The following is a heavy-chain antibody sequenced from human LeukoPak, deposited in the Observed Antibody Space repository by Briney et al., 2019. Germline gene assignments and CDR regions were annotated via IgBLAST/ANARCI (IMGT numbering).Heavy chain of an antibody. CDR1: GYTFTSYD. D-gene: IGHD3-22*01. J-gene: IGHJ4*02. V-gene: IGHV1-8*01. CDR3: ARDSTYYYDSSGYYSGY. Sequence: ASVKVSCKASGYTFTSYDINWVRQATGQGLEWMGWMNPNSGNTGYAQKFQGRVTMTRNTSISTAHMELSSLRSEDTAVYYCARDSTYYYDSSGYYSGYWGQGTLVTVSS. CDR2: MNPNSGNT.